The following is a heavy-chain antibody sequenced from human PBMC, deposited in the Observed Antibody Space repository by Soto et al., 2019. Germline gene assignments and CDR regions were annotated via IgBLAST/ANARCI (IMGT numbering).Heavy chain of an antibody. CDR2: IYHTGTT. Sequence: QLQLQESGPGLVKPSETLSLTCTVSGGSVSSSNCFWGWIRQPPGKGLEWIGDIYHTGTTYYNPSLKSRVTIHVETSTEQFSLRLTSVTAADTAIYYCARLTSRISAASHGRSNGLVPWGPGTLVSVSS. CDR3: ARLTSRISAASHGRSNGLVP. D-gene: IGHD2-15*01. J-gene: IGHJ5*02. V-gene: IGHV4-39*01. CDR1: GGSVSSSNCF.